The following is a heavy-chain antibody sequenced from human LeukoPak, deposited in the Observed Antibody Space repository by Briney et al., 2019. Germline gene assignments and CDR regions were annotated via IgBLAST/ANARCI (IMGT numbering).Heavy chain of an antibody. J-gene: IGHJ4*02. Sequence: GSLRLSCAASEFSVGSNYMTWVRQAPGKGLEWIGSIYYSGSTYYNPSLKSRVTISVDTSKNQFSLKLNSVTAADTAMYYCAKSDGYGLIDYLGQGTLVTVSS. CDR2: IYYSGST. CDR1: EFSVGSNY. V-gene: IGHV4-59*04. D-gene: IGHD2-21*02. CDR3: AKSDGYGLIDY.